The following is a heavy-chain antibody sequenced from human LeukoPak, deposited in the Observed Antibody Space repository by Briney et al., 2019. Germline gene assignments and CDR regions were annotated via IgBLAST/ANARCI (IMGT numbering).Heavy chain of an antibody. CDR2: ISYDGSNQ. CDR3: ATRAAGPDYYFDN. V-gene: IGHV3-30*01. Sequence: GRSLRLSCAASGFTFSDYAIHWVRQAPGKGLEWVAIISYDGSNQYYDDSVKGRFTISRGNSRNTLYLQMNSLRAEDTAVYYCATRAAGPDYYFDNWGQGTLVTVSS. D-gene: IGHD6-13*01. J-gene: IGHJ4*02. CDR1: GFTFSDYA.